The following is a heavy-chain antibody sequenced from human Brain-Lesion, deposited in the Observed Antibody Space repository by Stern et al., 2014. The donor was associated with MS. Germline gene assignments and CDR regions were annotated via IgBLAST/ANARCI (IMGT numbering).Heavy chain of an antibody. CDR2: IFNSGST. V-gene: IGHV4-61*02. CDR1: GGSISSGGYY. Sequence: LVESGPGLVKPSQTLSLSCTVSGGSISSGGYYWSWIRQPAGKGLEWIGRIFNSGSTRYNPSLKSRVTLSIDTPKNQFSLRLNSMTAADTAVYYCARGRVVPGFQYYATDVWGQGTTVIVSS. J-gene: IGHJ6*02. CDR3: ARGRVVPGFQYYATDV. D-gene: IGHD2-2*01.